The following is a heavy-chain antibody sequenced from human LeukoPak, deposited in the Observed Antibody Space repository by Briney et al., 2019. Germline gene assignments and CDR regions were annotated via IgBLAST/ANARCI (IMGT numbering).Heavy chain of an antibody. V-gene: IGHV3-48*02. CDR1: GFTFSGYS. Sequence: GGSLRLSCAASGFTFSGYSMNWVRQAPGKGLEWVSYISSSSSTIYYAASVKGRFTISRDNAKNSLYLQMSSLRDEDAAVYYCARGNTGIVGATVWGQGTLVTVSS. CDR2: ISSSSSTI. D-gene: IGHD1-26*01. J-gene: IGHJ4*02. CDR3: ARGNTGIVGATV.